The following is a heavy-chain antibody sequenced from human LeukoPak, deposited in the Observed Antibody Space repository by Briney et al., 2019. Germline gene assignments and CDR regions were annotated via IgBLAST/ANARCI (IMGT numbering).Heavy chain of an antibody. Sequence: SETLSLTCAVYGGSFSGYYWSWIRQPPGKGLEWIGEINHSGSTNYNPSLKSRVTISVDTSKDQFSLKLSSVTAADTAVYYCARGTGWFDYWGQGTLVTVSS. CDR1: GGSFSGYY. CDR2: INHSGST. V-gene: IGHV4-34*01. CDR3: ARGTGWFDY. J-gene: IGHJ4*02. D-gene: IGHD6-19*01.